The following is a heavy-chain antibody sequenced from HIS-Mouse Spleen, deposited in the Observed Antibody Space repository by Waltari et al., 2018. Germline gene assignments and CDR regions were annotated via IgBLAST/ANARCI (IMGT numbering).Heavy chain of an antibody. CDR3: ARSPYYDFWSGYSDNWFDP. CDR1: GGSISSGGYY. CDR2: IYYSGST. V-gene: IGHV4-31*03. D-gene: IGHD3-3*01. J-gene: IGHJ5*02. Sequence: QVQLQESGPGLVKPSQTLSLTCTFSGGSISSGGYYWSWIRQHPGKGLEWIGYIYYSGSTYYHPSRKSRVTISVETAKNQFSLKLSSVTAADTDVYYCARSPYYDFWSGYSDNWFDPWGQGTLVTVSS.